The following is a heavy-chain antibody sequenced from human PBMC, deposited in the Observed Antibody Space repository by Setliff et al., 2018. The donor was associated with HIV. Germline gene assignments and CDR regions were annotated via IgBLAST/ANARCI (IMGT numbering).Heavy chain of an antibody. J-gene: IGHJ4*02. CDR1: GYTFTDYY. CDR2: INPNNGGI. Sequence: VASVKVSCKASGYTFTDYYIHWVRQAPGQGLEWMGRINPNNGGITYAQKLQGRVTMTRDTSTRTVYMELSSLRSEDTAVYYCATPGGPTTVATRSTSFRAPIIYWGLGTLVTVSS. D-gene: IGHD4-17*01. CDR3: ATPGGPTTVATRSTSFRAPIIY. V-gene: IGHV1-2*06.